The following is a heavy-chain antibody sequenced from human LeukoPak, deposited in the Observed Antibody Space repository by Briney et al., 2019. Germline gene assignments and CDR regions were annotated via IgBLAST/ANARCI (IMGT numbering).Heavy chain of an antibody. J-gene: IGHJ4*02. CDR2: IYYSGST. CDR1: GGSISSYY. Sequence: PSETLSLTCTVSGGSISSYYWSWIRQPPGKGLEWIGYIYYSGSTNYNPSLKSRVTISVDTSKNQFSLKLSSVTAADTAVYYCARYRRDGYMWEYYFDYWGQGTLVTVSS. V-gene: IGHV4-59*08. CDR3: ARYRRDGYMWEYYFDY. D-gene: IGHD5-24*01.